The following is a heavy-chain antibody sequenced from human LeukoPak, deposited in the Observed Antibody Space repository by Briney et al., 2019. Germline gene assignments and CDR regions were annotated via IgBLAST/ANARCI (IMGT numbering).Heavy chain of an antibody. V-gene: IGHV3-23*01. CDR1: GFTFSSYA. D-gene: IGHD2-15*01. CDR3: AKGWRGVVVAVATFDY. CDR2: ISGSVGST. Sequence: GGSLRLSCAASGFTFSSYAMSWVRQAPGKVLEWVAAISGSVGSTYYPDSMKGRFIIYRDTSRTTLYLQMNSLRDEDTAVYYCAKGWRGVVVAVATFDYWGQGTLVTVSS. J-gene: IGHJ4*02.